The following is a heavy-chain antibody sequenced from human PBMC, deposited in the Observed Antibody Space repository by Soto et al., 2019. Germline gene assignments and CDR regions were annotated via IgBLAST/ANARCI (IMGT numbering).Heavy chain of an antibody. D-gene: IGHD2-21*02. CDR2: IPNDGSYQ. CDR1: GFSFSSYG. V-gene: IGHV3-33*05. CDR3: ARDDAFGDENGFDI. Sequence: QVQLVESGGGVVQPGRSLRLSCAASGFSFSSYGMHWVRQAPGKGLDWVAVIPNDGSYQYYADSVKGRFTISRDNSKNTLFLQMNSLRAEDTAVYYCARDDAFGDENGFDIWGQGTMVTVSS. J-gene: IGHJ3*02.